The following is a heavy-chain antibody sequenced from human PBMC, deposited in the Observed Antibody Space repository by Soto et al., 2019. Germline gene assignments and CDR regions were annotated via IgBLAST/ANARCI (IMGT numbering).Heavy chain of an antibody. J-gene: IGHJ5*02. CDR3: ARAGSSSARWFDP. Sequence: SETLSLTCAVYGGSFSGYYWSWIRQPPGKGLEWIGEINHSGSTNYNPSLKSRVTISVDTSKNQFSLKLSSVTAADTAVYYCARAGSSSARWFDPWGQGTLVTVSS. CDR1: GGSFSGYY. CDR2: INHSGST. V-gene: IGHV4-34*01. D-gene: IGHD6-13*01.